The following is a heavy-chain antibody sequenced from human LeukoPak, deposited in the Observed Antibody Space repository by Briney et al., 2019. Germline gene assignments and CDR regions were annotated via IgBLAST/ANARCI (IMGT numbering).Heavy chain of an antibody. V-gene: IGHV3-30*04. Sequence: GGSLRPSCAASGFTFSSYAMHWVRQAPGKGLEWVAVISYDGSNKYYADSVKGRFTISRDNSKNTLYLQMNSLRAEDTAVYYCAKDKAMVRGRATGYGMDVWGQGTTVTVSS. CDR1: GFTFSSYA. D-gene: IGHD3-10*01. CDR2: ISYDGSNK. J-gene: IGHJ6*02. CDR3: AKDKAMVRGRATGYGMDV.